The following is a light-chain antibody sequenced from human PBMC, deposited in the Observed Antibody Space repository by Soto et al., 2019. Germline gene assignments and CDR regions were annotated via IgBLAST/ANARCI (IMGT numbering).Light chain of an antibody. V-gene: IGKV3-15*01. CDR2: GAS. J-gene: IGKJ2*01. Sequence: EIVMTQSPATLSVSPGEGATLSCRASQSVRSNLAWYQQKPGQAPRLLLYGASPRAPGIPARFSGSGSGTEFTLTISSLQSEDFAVYYCQHYDAWPYTFGQGTKLEIK. CDR1: QSVRSN. CDR3: QHYDAWPYT.